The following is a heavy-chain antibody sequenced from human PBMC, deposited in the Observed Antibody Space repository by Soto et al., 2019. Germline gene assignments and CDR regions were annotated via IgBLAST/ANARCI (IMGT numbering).Heavy chain of an antibody. CDR2: ISSSSSTI. D-gene: IGHD6-13*01. V-gene: IGHV3-48*01. CDR1: GFTFSSYS. J-gene: IGHJ4*02. Sequence: EVQLVESGGGLVQPGGSLRLSCAASGFTFSSYSMNWVRQAPGKGLEWVSYISSSSSTIYYADSVKGRFTISRDNAKNSLYLQMNSLRAEDTAVYYCAREFDSSSWYVYGYWGQGTLVTVSS. CDR3: AREFDSSSWYVYGY.